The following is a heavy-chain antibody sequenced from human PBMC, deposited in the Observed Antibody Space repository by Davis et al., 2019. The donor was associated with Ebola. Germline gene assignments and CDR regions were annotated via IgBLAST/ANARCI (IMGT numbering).Heavy chain of an antibody. CDR1: GYTFISYG. CDR2: ISAYNGNT. Sequence: AASVKVSCKASGYTFISYGISWVRQAPGQGLEWMGWISAYNGNTSYAQKLQGRVTMTTDTYTSTAYMELRNLRSDDTAVYYCARVFVSGGWSMDYWGQGTLVTVSS. D-gene: IGHD6-19*01. V-gene: IGHV1-18*01. J-gene: IGHJ4*02. CDR3: ARVFVSGGWSMDY.